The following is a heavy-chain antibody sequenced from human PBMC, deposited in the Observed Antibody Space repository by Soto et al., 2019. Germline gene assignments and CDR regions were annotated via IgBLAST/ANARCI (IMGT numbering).Heavy chain of an antibody. CDR1: GFTFGDYA. Sequence: PGGSLRLSCITSGFTFGDYAMSWSRQAPGKGLEWVGVIRSKAYGATTDYAASVKGRFTISRDDSKSIAYLQMNSLKSEDTGVYYCTKYTYTSRYAYYGMDVWGHGTTVTVSS. CDR2: IRSKAYGATT. V-gene: IGHV3-49*03. D-gene: IGHD6-13*01. J-gene: IGHJ6*02. CDR3: TKYTYTSRYAYYGMDV.